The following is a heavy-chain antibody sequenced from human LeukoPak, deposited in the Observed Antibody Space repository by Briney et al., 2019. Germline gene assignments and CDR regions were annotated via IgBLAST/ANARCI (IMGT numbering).Heavy chain of an antibody. CDR3: ASSPTHYYDSSGYYY. V-gene: IGHV1-3*01. D-gene: IGHD3-22*01. Sequence: ASVKVSCKASGYTFTSYAMHWVRQAPGQRLEWMGWINAGNGNTKYSQKFQGRDTITRDTSASTAYMELSSLRSEDTAVYYCASSPTHYYDSSGYYYWGQGTLVTVSS. CDR2: INAGNGNT. J-gene: IGHJ4*02. CDR1: GYTFTSYA.